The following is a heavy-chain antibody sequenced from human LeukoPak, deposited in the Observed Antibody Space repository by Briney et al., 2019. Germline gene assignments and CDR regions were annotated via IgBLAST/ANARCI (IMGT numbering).Heavy chain of an antibody. CDR2: ISSSSSYI. CDR3: ARVGDPWYFDY. V-gene: IGHV3-21*01. Sequence: GGSLRLSCAASGFTFSSYSMNWVRQAPGKGLEWVSSISSSSSYICYADSVKGRFTISRDNAKNSLYLRMNSLRAEDTAVYYCARVGDPWYFDYWGQGTLVTVSS. J-gene: IGHJ4*02. CDR1: GFTFSSYS. D-gene: IGHD2-21*02.